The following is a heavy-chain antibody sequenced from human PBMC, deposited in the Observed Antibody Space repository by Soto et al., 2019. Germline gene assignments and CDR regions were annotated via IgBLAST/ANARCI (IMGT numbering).Heavy chain of an antibody. CDR1: GFTFSSYA. CDR2: ISGSGGST. J-gene: IGHJ4*02. D-gene: IGHD4-17*01. Sequence: LRLSCAASGFTFSSYAMSWVRQAPGKGLEWVSAISGSGGSTYHADSVKGRFTISRDNSRNTLYLQMNSLRAEDTAVYYCAKIPTYGDYVDYWGQGILVTVSS. CDR3: AKIPTYGDYVDY. V-gene: IGHV3-23*01.